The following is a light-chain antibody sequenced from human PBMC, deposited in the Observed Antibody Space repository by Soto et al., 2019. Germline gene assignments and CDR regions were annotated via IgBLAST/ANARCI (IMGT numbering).Light chain of an antibody. Sequence: EIVITQSPATLSVSPGETLTLSWRASQSLTSYLAWYQQRNDQAPRLLIYGISTRATDIPARFSGSGSGTEFTLTISRLQSEDFEVYYCQQYNNWPLTFGGGTKVDIK. CDR1: QSLTSY. CDR2: GIS. J-gene: IGKJ4*01. CDR3: QQYNNWPLT. V-gene: IGKV3-15*01.